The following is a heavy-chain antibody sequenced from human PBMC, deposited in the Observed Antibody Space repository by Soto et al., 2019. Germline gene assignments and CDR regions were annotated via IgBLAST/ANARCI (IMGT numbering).Heavy chain of an antibody. CDR1: GSRFSNYV. Sequence: SVKVSCKVSGSRFSNYVISWVRQAPGHGLEWLGRIIPIFNSTKYAQSFQGRVTITADKSTSTASLELSSLRSDDTAVYYCAREGRGKKAGYNGLVSLGYWGQGTLVTSPQ. V-gene: IGHV1-69*06. D-gene: IGHD2-2*02. CDR2: IIPIFNST. J-gene: IGHJ4*02. CDR3: AREGRGKKAGYNGLVSLGY.